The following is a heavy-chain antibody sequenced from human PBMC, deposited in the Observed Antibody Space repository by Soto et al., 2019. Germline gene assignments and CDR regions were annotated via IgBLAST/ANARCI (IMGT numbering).Heavy chain of an antibody. CDR3: ARDLGGSHDY. J-gene: IGHJ4*02. CDR1: GFTFSTYW. CDR2: IKTDGSVT. V-gene: IGHV3-74*01. Sequence: GSLILSCAASGFTFSTYWMHWVRQAPGKGLVWVSRIKTDGSVTTYADSVKGRFTISRDNAKNTLYLQMNTLRAEDTAVYYCARDLGGSHDYWGRGTLVTVSS. D-gene: IGHD3-16*01.